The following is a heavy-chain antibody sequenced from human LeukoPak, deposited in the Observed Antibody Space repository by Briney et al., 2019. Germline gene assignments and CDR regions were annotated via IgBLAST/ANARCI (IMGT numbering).Heavy chain of an antibody. J-gene: IGHJ6*02. CDR1: GFTFSSYA. D-gene: IGHD3-3*01. CDR2: ISYGGSNK. Sequence: GRSLRLSCAASGFTFSSYAMHWVRQAPGKGLEWVAVISYGGSNKYYADSVKGRFTISRDNSKNTLYLQMNSLRAEDTAVYYCARDPAYDFWSGYYSLGMDVWGQGTTVTVSS. V-gene: IGHV3-30-3*01. CDR3: ARDPAYDFWSGYYSLGMDV.